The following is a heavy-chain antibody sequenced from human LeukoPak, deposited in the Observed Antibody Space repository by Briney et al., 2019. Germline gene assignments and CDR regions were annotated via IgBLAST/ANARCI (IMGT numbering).Heavy chain of an antibody. CDR2: ISSSGSTI. CDR3: ARNGWFVLDY. V-gene: IGHV3-48*03. D-gene: IGHD3-10*01. Sequence: PGGSLRLSCAASGFTFSSYEVNWVRQAPGKGLEWVSYISSSGSTIYYADSVKGRFTISRDNAKNSLYLQMNSLRAEDTAVYYCARNGWFVLDYWGQGTLVTVSS. J-gene: IGHJ4*02. CDR1: GFTFSSYE.